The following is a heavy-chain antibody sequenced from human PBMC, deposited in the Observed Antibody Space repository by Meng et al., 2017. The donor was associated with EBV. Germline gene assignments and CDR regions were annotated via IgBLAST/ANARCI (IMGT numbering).Heavy chain of an antibody. CDR3: VRGPPVGVPGPGDY. V-gene: IGHV1-3*01. CDR1: RSTFSSVF. Sequence: QLRLVKSWAEVKCPGSSGQGACKLSRSTFSSVFFHWGRQAAGHKLEWMGLISVGVGSTKYSQKCQGRVTIPSDTSATTGYTARSSLRSADPAVYYCVRGPPVGVPGPGDYWGQGTLVTVSS. D-gene: IGHD2-21*01. CDR2: ISVGVGST. J-gene: IGHJ4*02.